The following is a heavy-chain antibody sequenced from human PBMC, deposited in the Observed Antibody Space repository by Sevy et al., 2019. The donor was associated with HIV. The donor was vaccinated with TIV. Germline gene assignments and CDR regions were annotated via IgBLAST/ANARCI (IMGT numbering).Heavy chain of an antibody. CDR2: IQYDGSNK. Sequence: GGSLRLSCAASGFSYSSYGMHWVRQAPGKGLEWVAYIQYDGSNKDYADSVKGRFTISRDNSKSTRDLQMTSLRVEDTAVYYCVKEGGGEGGDHWGQGTLVTVSS. CDR3: VKEGGGEGGDH. D-gene: IGHD2-21*01. V-gene: IGHV3-30*02. J-gene: IGHJ4*02. CDR1: GFSYSSYG.